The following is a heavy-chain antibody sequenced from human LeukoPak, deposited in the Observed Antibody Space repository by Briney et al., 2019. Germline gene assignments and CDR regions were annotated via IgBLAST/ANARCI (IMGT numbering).Heavy chain of an antibody. Sequence: SETLSLTCTVSGVSISSSSYYWGWIRQPPGKGLEWIGSIYYSGSTYYNPSLKSRVTISVDTSKNQFSLKLSSVTAADTAVYYCARLEGGLDDFDYWGQGTLVTVSS. J-gene: IGHJ4*02. CDR1: GVSISSSSYY. CDR2: IYYSGST. D-gene: IGHD6-19*01. V-gene: IGHV4-39*01. CDR3: ARLEGGLDDFDY.